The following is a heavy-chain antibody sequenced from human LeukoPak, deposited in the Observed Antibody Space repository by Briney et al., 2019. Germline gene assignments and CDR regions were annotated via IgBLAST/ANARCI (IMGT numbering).Heavy chain of an antibody. CDR3: ARDLVGCYYGMDV. D-gene: IGHD2-8*02. V-gene: IGHV3-66*01. CDR1: GFTVSSNY. Sequence: PGGSLRLSCAASGFTVSSNYMSWVRQAPGKGLEWVSVIYSGGSTYYADSVKGRFTISRDNSKNTLYLQMNSLRAEDTAVYYCARDLVGCYYGMDVWGQGTTVTVSS. J-gene: IGHJ6*02. CDR2: IYSGGST.